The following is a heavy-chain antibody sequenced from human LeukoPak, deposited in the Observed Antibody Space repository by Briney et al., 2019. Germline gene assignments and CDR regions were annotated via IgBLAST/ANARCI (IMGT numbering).Heavy chain of an antibody. CDR3: TRGPHIVVVTAADY. CDR2: IWYGGSNE. V-gene: IGHV3-33*08. D-gene: IGHD2-21*02. CDR1: GFTFSSYG. J-gene: IGHJ4*02. Sequence: GGSLRLSWAASGFTFSSYGMYWVRQAPGKGLEWVAVIWYGGSNEYYADSVKGRFTISRDNSKNTLYLQMNSLRAEDTAVYYCTRGPHIVVVTAADYWGQGTLVTVSS.